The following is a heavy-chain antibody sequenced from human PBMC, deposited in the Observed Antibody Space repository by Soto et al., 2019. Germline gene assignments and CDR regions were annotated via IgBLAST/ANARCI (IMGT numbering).Heavy chain of an antibody. CDR1: GGSVSSGSYY. D-gene: IGHD1-26*01. V-gene: IGHV4-61*01. CDR3: ARDREIHYCGMDV. Sequence: QVQLQESGPGLVKPSETLSLTCTVSGGSVSSGSYYWSWIRQPPGKGLEWIGYIYYSGSTNYNPSLKSRVTISVDTSKNQFSLKLSSVTAADTAVYYCARDREIHYCGMDVWGQGTTVTVSS. J-gene: IGHJ6*02. CDR2: IYYSGST.